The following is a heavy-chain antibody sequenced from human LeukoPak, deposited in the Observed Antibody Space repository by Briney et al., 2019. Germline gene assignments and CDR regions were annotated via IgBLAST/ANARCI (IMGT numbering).Heavy chain of an antibody. CDR2: IWYDGSNK. J-gene: IGHJ4*02. CDR1: GFTFSSYG. V-gene: IGHV3-33*06. CDR3: AKDPFNGDYVPYDY. Sequence: QPGRSLRLSCAASGFTFSSYGMHWVRQAPGKGLEWVAVIWYDGSNKYYADSVKGRFTISRDNSKNTLYLQMNSLRAEDTAVYYCAKDPFNGDYVPYDYWGQGTLVTVSS. D-gene: IGHD4-17*01.